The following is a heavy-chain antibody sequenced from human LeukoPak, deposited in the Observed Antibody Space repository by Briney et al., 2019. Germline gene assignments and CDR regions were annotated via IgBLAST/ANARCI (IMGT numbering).Heavy chain of an antibody. CDR3: ARGSGRVRGVPSGY. J-gene: IGHJ4*02. Sequence: SETLSLTCTVSGGSISSGDYYWSWIRQPPGKGLEWIGYIYYSGSTYYNPSLKSRVTISVDTSKNQFSLKLSSVTAADTAVYYCARGSGRVRGVPSGYWGQGTLVTVSS. V-gene: IGHV4-30-4*01. CDR2: IYYSGST. CDR1: GGSISSGDYY. D-gene: IGHD3-10*01.